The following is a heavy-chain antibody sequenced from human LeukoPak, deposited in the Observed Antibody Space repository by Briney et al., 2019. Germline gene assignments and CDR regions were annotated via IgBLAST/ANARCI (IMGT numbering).Heavy chain of an antibody. V-gene: IGHV1-69*04. CDR1: GGTFSSYA. J-gene: IGHJ4*02. CDR3: ARGGGYCSGGSCYLTY. CDR2: IIPILGIA. Sequence: SVKVSCKASGGTFSSYAISWVRQAPGQGLEWMGRIIPILGIANYAQKFQGRVTITADKSTSTAHMELSSLRSEDTAVYYCARGGGYCSGGSCYLTYWGQGTLVTVSS. D-gene: IGHD2-15*01.